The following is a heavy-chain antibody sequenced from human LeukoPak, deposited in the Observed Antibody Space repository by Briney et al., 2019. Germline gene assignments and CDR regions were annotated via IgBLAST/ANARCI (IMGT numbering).Heavy chain of an antibody. J-gene: IGHJ6*02. D-gene: IGHD6-13*01. CDR2: ISSDGGGT. V-gene: IGHV3-64D*06. Sequence: GGSLRLSCAASGFTFSSYQMNWVRQAPGKGLEWVSAISSDGGGTYYADSVEGRFTISRDNSKNTLYLQMSSLRAEDTAVYYCVKDRGSIATTDTHYYGMDVWGQGTTVTVSS. CDR3: VKDRGSIATTDTHYYGMDV. CDR1: GFTFSSYQ.